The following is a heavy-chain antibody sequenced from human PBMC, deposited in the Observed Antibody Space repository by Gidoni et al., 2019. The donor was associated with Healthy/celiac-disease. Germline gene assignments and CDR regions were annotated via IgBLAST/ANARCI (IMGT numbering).Heavy chain of an antibody. J-gene: IGHJ4*02. CDR3: ARDSGPMVRGGYYFDY. Sequence: QVQLQESGPGLVKPSQTLSLTCPVSGGSISSGSYYWSWIRQPAGKGLEWIGRIYTSGSTNYNPSLKSRVTISVDTSKNQFSLKLSSVTAADTAVYYCARDSGPMVRGGYYFDYWGQGTLVTVSS. V-gene: IGHV4-61*02. CDR1: GGSISSGSYY. CDR2: IYTSGST. D-gene: IGHD3-10*01.